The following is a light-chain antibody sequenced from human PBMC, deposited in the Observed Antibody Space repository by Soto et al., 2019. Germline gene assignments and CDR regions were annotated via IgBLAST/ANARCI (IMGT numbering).Light chain of an antibody. CDR3: SSYAGSSILV. Sequence: QSVLTQPPSASGSPGQSVTISCTGPSSDIGDFNSVSWYQQHPGKAPRFMIYEVNKRPSGVPDRFSGSKSGNTASLTVSGLQAEDEADYYCSSYAGSSILVFGGGTKVTVL. CDR1: SSDIGDFNS. V-gene: IGLV2-8*01. J-gene: IGLJ2*01. CDR2: EVN.